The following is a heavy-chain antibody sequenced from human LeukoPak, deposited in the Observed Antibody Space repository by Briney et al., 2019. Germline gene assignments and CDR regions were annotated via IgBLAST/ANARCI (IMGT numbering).Heavy chain of an antibody. Sequence: SVKVSCKASGGTFSSYAISWVRQAPGQGLEWMGRIIPIFGTANYAQKFQGRVTITTDESTSTAYMELSSLRSEDTAVYYCARDRYLRRIAVAGTWGQETLATVSA. CDR3: ARDRYLRRIAVAGT. D-gene: IGHD6-19*01. V-gene: IGHV1-69*05. CDR1: GGTFSSYA. CDR2: IIPIFGTA. J-gene: IGHJ5*02.